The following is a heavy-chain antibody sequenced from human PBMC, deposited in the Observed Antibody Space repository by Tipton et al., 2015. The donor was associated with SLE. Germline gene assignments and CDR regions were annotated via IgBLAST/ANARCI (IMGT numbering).Heavy chain of an antibody. V-gene: IGHV4-39*07. D-gene: IGHD2-21*01. CDR2: IYYSGST. CDR1: GGSISSRSYY. Sequence: LRLSCTVSGGSISSRSYYWGWIRQPPGKGLEWIGGIYYSGSTYYNPSLKSRVIISVDTSKNQFSLKLSSVTAADTAVYYCARLSQSEHIVVRFDYWGQGTLVTVSS. J-gene: IGHJ4*02. CDR3: ARLSQSEHIVVRFDY.